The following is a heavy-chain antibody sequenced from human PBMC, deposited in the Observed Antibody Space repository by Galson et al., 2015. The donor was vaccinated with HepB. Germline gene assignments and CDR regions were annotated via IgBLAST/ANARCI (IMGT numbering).Heavy chain of an antibody. V-gene: IGHV3-23*01. CDR1: GFTFSSYA. CDR2: ISGSGGST. Sequence: SLRLSCAASGFTFSSYAMSWVRQAPGKGLEWVSAISGSGGSTYYADSVKGRFTISRDNSKNTLYLQMNSLRAEDTAVYYCAKDRPLITGTTYVGYFDYWGQGTLVTVSS. J-gene: IGHJ4*02. CDR3: AKDRPLITGTTYVGYFDY. D-gene: IGHD1-7*01.